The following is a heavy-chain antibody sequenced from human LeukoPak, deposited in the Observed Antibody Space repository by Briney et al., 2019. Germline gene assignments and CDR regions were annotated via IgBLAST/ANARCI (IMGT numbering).Heavy chain of an antibody. V-gene: IGHV1-69*05. J-gene: IGHJ5*02. CDR3: ARDAGSNWFDP. CDR2: IIPIFGTA. D-gene: IGHD1-1*01. Sequence: SVKVSCKASGGTFSSYAISWVRQAPGQGLEWMGRIIPIFGTANYAQKFQGRVTITTDESTSTAYMELSSLRPEDTAVYYCARDAGSNWFDPWGQGTLVIVSS. CDR1: GGTFSSYA.